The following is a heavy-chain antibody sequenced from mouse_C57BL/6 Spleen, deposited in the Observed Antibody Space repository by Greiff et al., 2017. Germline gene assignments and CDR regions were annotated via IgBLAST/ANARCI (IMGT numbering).Heavy chain of an antibody. Sequence: VQLQQSGPELVKPGASVKLSCKASGYTFTSYDINWVKQRPGQGLEWIGWIYPRDGSTKYNEKVKGKATLTVDTSASTAYMELHSRTSEDSAVYFWARGGIYYGSREGFFAYWGQGTLVTVSA. CDR1: GYTFTSYD. J-gene: IGHJ3*01. CDR3: ARGGIYYGSREGFFAY. D-gene: IGHD1-1*01. V-gene: IGHV1-85*01. CDR2: IYPRDGST.